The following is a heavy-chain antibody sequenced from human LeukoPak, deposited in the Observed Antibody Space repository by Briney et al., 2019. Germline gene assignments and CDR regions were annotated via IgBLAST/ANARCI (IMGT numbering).Heavy chain of an antibody. CDR1: GGSISSGGYS. CDR2: IYYSGST. CDR3: ARVSRPDGSGSYSNYFDY. D-gene: IGHD3-10*01. Sequence: SETLSLTCTVSGGSISSGGYSWSWIRQPPGKGLEWIGYIYYSGSTYYNPSLKSRVTISVDTSKNQFSLKLSSVTAADTAVYYCARVSRPDGSGSYSNYFDYWGQGTLVTVSS. V-gene: IGHV4-30-4*07. J-gene: IGHJ4*02.